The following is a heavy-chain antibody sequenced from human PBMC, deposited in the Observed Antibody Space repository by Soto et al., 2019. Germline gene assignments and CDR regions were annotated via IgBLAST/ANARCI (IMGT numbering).Heavy chain of an antibody. V-gene: IGHV4-4*02. D-gene: IGHD1-1*01. CDR3: ARSPRSISTGGIDF. J-gene: IGHJ4*01. CDR1: GGSISSTIL. CDR2: IYHTGST. Sequence: PSETLSLTCAVSGGSISSTILWTWVRQPPGKGLEWIGEIYHTGSTTFNPSLKSRVTISVDKSKNHFSLKVSSVTAADTAVYFCARSPRSISTGGIDFWGQGILVT.